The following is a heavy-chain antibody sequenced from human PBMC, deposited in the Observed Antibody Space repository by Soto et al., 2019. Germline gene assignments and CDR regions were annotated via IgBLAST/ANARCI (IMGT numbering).Heavy chain of an antibody. CDR1: GYTFTGYY. J-gene: IGHJ6*02. CDR2: INPNSGGT. D-gene: IGHD3-3*01. V-gene: IGHV1-2*04. Sequence: ASVKVSCKASGYTFTGYYMHWVRQAPGQGLEWMGWINPNSGGTNYAQKFQGWVTMTRDTSISTAYMELSRLRSDDTAVYYCARDNGSGRSGYYEPDYYYYCMDVWGQGTTVTVSS. CDR3: ARDNGSGRSGYYEPDYYYYCMDV.